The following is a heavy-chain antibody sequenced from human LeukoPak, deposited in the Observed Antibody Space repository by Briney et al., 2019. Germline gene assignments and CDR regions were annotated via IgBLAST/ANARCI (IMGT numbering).Heavy chain of an antibody. Sequence: PSETLSLTCTVSGGSISSGGYYWGYIRQPPGKGLEWIGTIHYSGSIYYNPPLKSRLTISVDTSKNHFSLRLTSVTAADMAVYYCARGRAVTQSYYFDYWGQGTLVTVSS. CDR1: GGSISSGGYY. D-gene: IGHD2-21*02. CDR2: IHYSGSI. CDR3: ARGRAVTQSYYFDY. V-gene: IGHV4-39*02. J-gene: IGHJ4*02.